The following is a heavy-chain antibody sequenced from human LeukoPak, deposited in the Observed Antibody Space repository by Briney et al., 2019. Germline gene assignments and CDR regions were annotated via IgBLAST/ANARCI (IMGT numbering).Heavy chain of an antibody. V-gene: IGHV3-23*01. J-gene: IGHJ4*02. CDR1: GGSFSGYY. CDR2: ISGSGGST. Sequence: ETLSLTCAVYGGSFSGYYWSWIRQPPGKGLEWVSAISGSGGSTYYADSVKGRFTISRDNSKNTLYLQMNSLRAEDTAVYYCARRPSSWYSFDYWGQGTLVTVSS. CDR3: ARRPSSWYSFDY. D-gene: IGHD6-13*01.